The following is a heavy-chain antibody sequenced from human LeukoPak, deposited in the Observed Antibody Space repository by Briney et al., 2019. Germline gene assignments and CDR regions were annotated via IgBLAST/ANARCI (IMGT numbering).Heavy chain of an antibody. D-gene: IGHD3-22*01. V-gene: IGHV4-39*07. J-gene: IGHJ6*02. CDR2: IYYSGST. Sequence: KTSQTLSLTCTVSGGSISSSSYYWGWIRQPPGKGLEWIGSIYYSGSTYYNPSLKSRVTISVDTSKNQFSLKLSSVTAADTAVYYCARDYYDHYGMDVWGQGTTVTVSS. CDR1: GGSISSSSYY. CDR3: ARDYYDHYGMDV.